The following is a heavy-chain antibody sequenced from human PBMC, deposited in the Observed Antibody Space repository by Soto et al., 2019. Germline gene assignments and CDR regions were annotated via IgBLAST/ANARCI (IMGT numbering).Heavy chain of an antibody. Sequence: PSVKVSCKASGYTFTSYAMHWVRQAPGQRLEWMGWINAGNGNTKYSQKFQGRVTITRDTSASTAYMELSSLRSEDTAVYYCASSLAWKAHTFDYWGQGTLVTVSS. V-gene: IGHV1-3*01. CDR2: INAGNGNT. J-gene: IGHJ4*02. CDR3: ASSLAWKAHTFDY. CDR1: GYTFTSYA. D-gene: IGHD1-1*01.